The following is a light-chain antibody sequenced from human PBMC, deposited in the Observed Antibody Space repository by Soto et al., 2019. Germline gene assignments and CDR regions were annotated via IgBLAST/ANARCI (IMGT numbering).Light chain of an antibody. CDR2: DVS. J-gene: IGLJ1*01. Sequence: QSALTQPRSVSGSPGQSVTISCTGTSSDVGGYNYVSWYQQHPGKAPKLMIYDVSKRPSGVPDRFSGSKSGNTASLTISGLQAGDEADYYCCSYAGSYPHVFGPGTKLTVL. V-gene: IGLV2-11*01. CDR1: SSDVGGYNY. CDR3: CSYAGSYPHV.